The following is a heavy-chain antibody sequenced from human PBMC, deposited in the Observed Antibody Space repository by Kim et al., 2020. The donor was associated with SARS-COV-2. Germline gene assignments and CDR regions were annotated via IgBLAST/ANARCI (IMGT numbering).Heavy chain of an antibody. J-gene: IGHJ4*02. CDR1: GYTLTELS. CDR3: ATDGPYYYDSSGYYY. V-gene: IGHV1-24*01. CDR2: FDPEDGET. D-gene: IGHD3-22*01. Sequence: ASVKVSCKVSGYTLTELSMHWVRQAPGKGLEWMGGFDPEDGETIYAQKFQGRVTMTEDTSTDTAYMELSSLRSEDTAVYYCATDGPYYYDSSGYYYWGQGTLVTVSS.